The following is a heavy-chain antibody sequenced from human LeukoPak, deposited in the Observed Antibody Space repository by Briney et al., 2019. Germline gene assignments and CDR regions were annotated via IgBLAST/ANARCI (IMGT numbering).Heavy chain of an antibody. D-gene: IGHD3-10*01. CDR1: GYTFITYY. Sequence: ASVKVSCKASGYTFITYYMHWVRQAPGQGLEWMGIINPSGGSTSYAQKFQGRVTMTRDTSTSTVYMELSSLRSEDTAVYYCARDRHGSGTYSYYGMDVWGQGTTVTVSS. J-gene: IGHJ6*02. CDR2: INPSGGST. V-gene: IGHV1-46*01. CDR3: ARDRHGSGTYSYYGMDV.